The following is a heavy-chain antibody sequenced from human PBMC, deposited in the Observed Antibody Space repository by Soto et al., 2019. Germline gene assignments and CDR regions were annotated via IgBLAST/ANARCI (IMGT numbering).Heavy chain of an antibody. V-gene: IGHV3-23*01. D-gene: IGHD2-8*02. CDR1: GFICSSYD. Sequence: GGSLRLSCAASGFICSSYDMSWVRQAPGKGLEWVSTILVSGSTHYEDSVKGRCTISRDGSKNTLYLQMNSLTAGDTAVYYCANATATGGGAFDICGQGTMVTVSS. CDR2: ILVSGST. CDR3: ANATATGGGAFDI. J-gene: IGHJ3*02.